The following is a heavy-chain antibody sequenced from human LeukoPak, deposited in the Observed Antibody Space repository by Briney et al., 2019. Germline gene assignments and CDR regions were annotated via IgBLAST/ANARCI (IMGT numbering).Heavy chain of an antibody. J-gene: IGHJ3*01. CDR3: AKDNRPRDNWPDGFHL. D-gene: IGHD1-20*01. CDR2: ITVDGGST. Sequence: GGSLRLSCAASGFTFDDYAMHWVRQAPGKGLEWVSLITVDGGSTYYADSVKGRFTISRDNSKSALYLQVNSLRTEDTALYYCAKDNRPRDNWPDGFHLWGMGTTVSVSS. V-gene: IGHV3-43*02. CDR1: GFTFDDYA.